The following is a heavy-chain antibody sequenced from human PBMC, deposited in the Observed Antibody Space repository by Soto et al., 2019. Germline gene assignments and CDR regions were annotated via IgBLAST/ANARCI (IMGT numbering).Heavy chain of an antibody. CDR3: AKDNYYDFWSGYRGDAFDI. CDR1: GFTFSSYG. J-gene: IGHJ3*02. D-gene: IGHD3-3*01. V-gene: IGHV3-30*18. Sequence: QVQLVESGGGVVQPGRSLRLSCAASGFTFSSYGMHWVRQAPGKGLEWVAVISYDGSNKYYADSVKGRFTISRDNSKTTLYLQMNSLRVEDTAVYYCAKDNYYDFWSGYRGDAFDIWGPGTMLTVSS. CDR2: ISYDGSNK.